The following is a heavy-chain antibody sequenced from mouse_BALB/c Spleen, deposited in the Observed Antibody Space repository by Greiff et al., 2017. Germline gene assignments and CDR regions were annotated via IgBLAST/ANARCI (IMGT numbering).Heavy chain of an antibody. Sequence: EVQGVESGPELMKPGASVKISCKASGYSFTSYYMHWVKQSHGKSLEWIGYIDPFNGGTSYNQKFKGKATLTVDKSSSTAYMHLSSLTSEDSAVYYCARYGYRYLYYFDYWGQGTTLTVSS. CDR2: IDPFNGGT. J-gene: IGHJ2*01. CDR1: GYSFTSYY. CDR3: ARYGYRYLYYFDY. D-gene: IGHD2-14*01. V-gene: IGHV1S135*01.